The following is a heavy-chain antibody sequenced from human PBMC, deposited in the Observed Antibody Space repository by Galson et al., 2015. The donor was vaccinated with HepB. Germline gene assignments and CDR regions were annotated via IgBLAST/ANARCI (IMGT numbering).Heavy chain of an antibody. Sequence: SVKVSCKASGGTFSSYAISWVRQAPGQGLEWMGGIIPIFGTANYAQKFQGRVTITADESTSTACMELSSLRSEDTTVYYCARGSYYDSSGYYFYGWFDPWGQGTLVTVSS. CDR2: IIPIFGTA. CDR3: ARGSYYDSSGYYFYGWFDP. D-gene: IGHD3-22*01. J-gene: IGHJ5*02. CDR1: GGTFSSYA. V-gene: IGHV1-69*13.